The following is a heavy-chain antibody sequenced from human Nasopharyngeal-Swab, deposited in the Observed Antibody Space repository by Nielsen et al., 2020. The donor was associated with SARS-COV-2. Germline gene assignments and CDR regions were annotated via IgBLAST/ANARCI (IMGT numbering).Heavy chain of an antibody. J-gene: IGHJ4*02. CDR1: GGSINSYY. CDR2: IYYSGST. Sequence: GSLRLSCTVSGGSINSYYWSWIRQPPGKGLEWIGYIYYSGSTNSNPSLKSRVTISVDTSKNQFSLKLSSVTAADTAVYYCARGFDYWGQGTLVTVSS. V-gene: IGHV4-59*01. CDR3: ARGFDY.